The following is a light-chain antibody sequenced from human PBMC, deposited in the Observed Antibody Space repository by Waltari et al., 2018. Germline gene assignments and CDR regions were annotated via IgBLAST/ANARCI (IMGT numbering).Light chain of an antibody. Sequence: DIVVTQSPSSLSASVGDRVTISCRATHAVSNYLAWFQQRPGKDPKSLIYAVSTLQRGGPSRFSGSGSGTIFTLTINGRQPDDVATYYCQHYTFFPWAFGQGTQVEI. J-gene: IGKJ1*01. CDR3: QHYTFFPWA. CDR1: HAVSNY. V-gene: IGKV1-16*01. CDR2: AVS.